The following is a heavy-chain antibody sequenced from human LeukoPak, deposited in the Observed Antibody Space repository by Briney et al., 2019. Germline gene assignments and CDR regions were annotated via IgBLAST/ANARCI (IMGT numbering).Heavy chain of an antibody. V-gene: IGHV1-46*01. Sequence: ASVKVSCKTYGYNFTSYYIHWVRQAPGHGLEWMGVITPGGGTTAYAQKFQGRVSLTRDTSTSTVFMDLSSLRSGDTAVYYCARGFAMVRGVYYDAFEFWGQGTMVTVSS. D-gene: IGHD3-10*01. CDR3: ARGFAMVRGVYYDAFEF. CDR2: ITPGGGTT. CDR1: GYNFTSYY. J-gene: IGHJ3*01.